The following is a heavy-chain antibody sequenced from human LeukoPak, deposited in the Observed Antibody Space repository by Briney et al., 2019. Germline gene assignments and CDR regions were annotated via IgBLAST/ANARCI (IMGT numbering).Heavy chain of an antibody. V-gene: IGHV4-59*01. CDR2: IYDSGST. Sequence: SETLSLTCTVSGGSISSYYWSWIRQPPGKGLEWIGYIYDSGSTNYNPSLKSRVTISVDTSKNQFSLKLSSVTAADTAVFYCAALTTADACDILGQGTMGTVSS. CDR3: AALTTADACDI. CDR1: GGSISSYY. D-gene: IGHD3-22*01. J-gene: IGHJ3*02.